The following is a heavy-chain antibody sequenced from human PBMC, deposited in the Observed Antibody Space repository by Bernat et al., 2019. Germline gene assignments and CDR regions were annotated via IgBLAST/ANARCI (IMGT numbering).Heavy chain of an antibody. D-gene: IGHD5-12*01. J-gene: IGHJ4*02. CDR2: IRSKSDGGTT. V-gene: IGHV3-15*01. CDR3: TTAPGVKGGTRGYDLDY. Sequence: EVLLVESGEGLVEPGGSLRLSCAVSGFTFDNAWMSWVRQPPGKGLEWVALIRSKSDGGTTDYVAPVKGRFTISRDDSKDTLYLQMNSLKTEDTAVYYCTTAPGVKGGTRGYDLDYWGQGTLVTVSS. CDR1: GFTFDNAW.